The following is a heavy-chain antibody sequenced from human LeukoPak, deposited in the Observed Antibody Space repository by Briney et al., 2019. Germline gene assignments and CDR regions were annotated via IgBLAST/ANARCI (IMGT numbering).Heavy chain of an antibody. CDR2: ISGSGGST. CDR1: GFTFSSYA. D-gene: IGHD6-19*01. Sequence: PGGSLRLSCAASGFTFSSYAMSWVRQAPGKGLEWVSAISGSGGSTYYADSVKGRFTISRDNSQSTLYLQMNSLRAEDTAVYYCAKDLVASSGWYRGDYWGQGTLVTVSS. J-gene: IGHJ4*02. CDR3: AKDLVASSGWYRGDY. V-gene: IGHV3-23*01.